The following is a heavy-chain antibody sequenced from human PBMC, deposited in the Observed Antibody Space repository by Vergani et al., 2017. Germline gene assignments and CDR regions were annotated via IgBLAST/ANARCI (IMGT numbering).Heavy chain of an antibody. CDR1: GYTFTSYY. V-gene: IGHV1-46*01. D-gene: IGHD5-18*01. CDR2: INPSGGST. Sequence: QVQLVQSGAEVKKPGASVKVSCKASGYTFTSYYMHWVRQAPGQGLEWMGIINPSGGSTSYAQKFQGRVTMTTDTSTSTAYMELRSLRSDDTAVYYCARGGYSYGYYYYYMDVWGKGTTVTVSS. CDR3: ARGGYSYGYYYYYMDV. J-gene: IGHJ6*03.